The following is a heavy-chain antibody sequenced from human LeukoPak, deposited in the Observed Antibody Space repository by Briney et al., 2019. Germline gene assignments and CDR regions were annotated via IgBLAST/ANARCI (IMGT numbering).Heavy chain of an antibody. Sequence: SETLSLTCTVSGGSISSYYWSWIRQPPGKGLEWIGEINHSGSTNYNPSLKSRVTISVDTSKNQFSLKVSSVTVADTAVYYCARRIAARPRGYWFDPWGQGTLVTVSS. J-gene: IGHJ5*02. CDR3: ARRIAARPRGYWFDP. V-gene: IGHV4-34*01. CDR2: INHSGST. D-gene: IGHD6-6*01. CDR1: GGSISSYY.